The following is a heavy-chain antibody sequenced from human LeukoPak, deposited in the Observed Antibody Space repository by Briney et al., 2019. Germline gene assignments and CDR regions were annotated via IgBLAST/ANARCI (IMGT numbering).Heavy chain of an antibody. Sequence: ASVKVSCKASGYTFTKYGISWVRQAPGQGLEWMGWISAYNGNTNYAQKLQGRVTMTTDTSTSTAYMELRSLGSDDTAVCYCARDRGWFGELLSDYYGMDVWGQGTTVTVSS. V-gene: IGHV1-18*01. D-gene: IGHD3-10*01. CDR3: ARDRGWFGELLSDYYGMDV. CDR2: ISAYNGNT. CDR1: GYTFTKYG. J-gene: IGHJ6*02.